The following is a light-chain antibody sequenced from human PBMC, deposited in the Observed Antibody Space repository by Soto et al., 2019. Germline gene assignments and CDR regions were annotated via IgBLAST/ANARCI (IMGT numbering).Light chain of an antibody. J-gene: IGKJ5*01. CDR2: DAS. CDR1: QDINIY. V-gene: IGKV1-33*01. Sequence: DIQMTQSPSSLFASVGARVTITCQATQDINIYLNWYQQKPGKAPNLLIYDASNLEIGVPSRFSGSGSGTHFTFTISSLQTEDIGTYYCQQYDILPITVGRGTRLEI. CDR3: QQYDILPIT.